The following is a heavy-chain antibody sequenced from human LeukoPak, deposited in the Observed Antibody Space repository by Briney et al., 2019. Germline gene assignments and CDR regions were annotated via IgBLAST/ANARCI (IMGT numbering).Heavy chain of an antibody. D-gene: IGHD1-26*01. Sequence: GGSLRLSCAASGFTFSSYGMHWVRQAPGKGLEWVSVIWYDGSNKYYADSVKGRFTISRDNSKNTLYLQMNSLRAEDTAVYYCARDLLQFDFWGEGTLVTVSS. V-gene: IGHV3-33*01. CDR3: ARDLLQFDF. CDR1: GFTFSSYG. CDR2: IWYDGSNK. J-gene: IGHJ4*02.